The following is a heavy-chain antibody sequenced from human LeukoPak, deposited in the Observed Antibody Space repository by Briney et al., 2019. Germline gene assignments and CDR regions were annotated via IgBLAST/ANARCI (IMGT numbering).Heavy chain of an antibody. CDR2: XXXXGGST. CDR1: GYTFTNYY. Sequence: ASVKVSCKTSGYTFTNYYIHWVRRAPGQGLEWXXXXXXXGGSTSYPQKFQGRVTMTRDTSTTTVYMELSTLRSEDTAIYYCARGYCSGGGCSVLDAFDGWGQGTMVTVSS. CDR3: ARGYCSGGGCSVLDAFDG. J-gene: IGHJ3*01. D-gene: IGHD2-15*01. V-gene: IGHV1-46*01.